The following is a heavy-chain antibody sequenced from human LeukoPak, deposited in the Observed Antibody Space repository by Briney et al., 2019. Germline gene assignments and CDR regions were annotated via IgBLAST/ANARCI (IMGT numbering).Heavy chain of an antibody. CDR2: ISSSSSYI. CDR3: ARAAEVGATPGY. J-gene: IGHJ4*02. CDR1: GFTFSSYS. D-gene: IGHD1-26*01. V-gene: IGHV3-21*01. Sequence: GGSLRLSCAASGFTFSSYSMNWVRQAPGKGLEWVSSISSSSSYIYYADSVKGRFTISRDNAKNSLYLQMNSLRAEDTAVYYCARAAEVGATPGYWGQGTLVTVSS.